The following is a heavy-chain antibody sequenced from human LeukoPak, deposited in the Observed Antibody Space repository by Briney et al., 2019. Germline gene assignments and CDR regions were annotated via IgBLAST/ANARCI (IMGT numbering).Heavy chain of an antibody. J-gene: IGHJ4*02. CDR3: ASNYYYDSSGYYSNYFDY. V-gene: IGHV4-34*01. CDR2: INHSGST. Sequence: SETLSLTCAVYGGSFSGYYWSWIRQPPGKGLEWIGEINHSGSTNYNPSLKSRVTISVDTSKNQFSLKLSSVTAADTAVYYCASNYYYDSSGYYSNYFDYWGQGTLVTVSS. D-gene: IGHD3-22*01. CDR1: GGSFSGYY.